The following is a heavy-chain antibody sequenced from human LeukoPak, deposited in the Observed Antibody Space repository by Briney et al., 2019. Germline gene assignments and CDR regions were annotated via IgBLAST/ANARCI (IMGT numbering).Heavy chain of an antibody. CDR2: MNLDGSEK. D-gene: IGHD5-12*01. CDR3: GRDKKWLQYYYGVDV. J-gene: IGHJ6*02. Sequence: GGSLRLSRAASGFTFSSYWMSWVRQAPGKGLEWVANMNLDGSEKYYVDSVKGRFTISRDNAKNSLYLQMHSLRAEDTAVYYCGRDKKWLQYYYGVDVWGQGTTVIVSS. CDR1: GFTFSSYW. V-gene: IGHV3-7*01.